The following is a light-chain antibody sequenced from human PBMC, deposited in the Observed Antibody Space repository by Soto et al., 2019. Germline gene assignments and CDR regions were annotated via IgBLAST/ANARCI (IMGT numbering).Light chain of an antibody. CDR3: LLDGAPRV. V-gene: IGLV7-46*01. CDR2: DTS. J-gene: IGLJ2*01. CDR1: TGAVTSHHY. Sequence: QAVVTQEPSLPVSPGGTVTLTCGSSTGAVTSHHYPYWFQQKPGQAPRTLIYDTSNKPSWTPARFSGSLLGGKAALTLSGALPEDEADYYCLLDGAPRVFGGGTKLTVL.